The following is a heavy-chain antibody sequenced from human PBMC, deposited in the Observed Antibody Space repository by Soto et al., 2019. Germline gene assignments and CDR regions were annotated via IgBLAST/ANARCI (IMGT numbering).Heavy chain of an antibody. D-gene: IGHD3-3*01. V-gene: IGHV3-7*03. J-gene: IGHJ6*02. Sequence: GGSVRLSCAASGFTFSSYWMSWVRQAPGKGLEWVANIKQDGSEKYYVDSVKGRFTISRDNAKNSLYLQMNSLRAEDTAVYYCAREGPGDFWSGYYLSYYYYYGMNVWGQGTTVTVSS. CDR1: GFTFSSYW. CDR2: IKQDGSEK. CDR3: AREGPGDFWSGYYLSYYYYYGMNV.